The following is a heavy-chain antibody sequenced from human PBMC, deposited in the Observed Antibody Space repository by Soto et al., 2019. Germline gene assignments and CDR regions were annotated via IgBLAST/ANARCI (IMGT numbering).Heavy chain of an antibody. CDR2: IKQDGSEK. V-gene: IGHV3-7*03. D-gene: IGHD1-26*01. CDR3: ARGGRRSGSYADAFDI. CDR1: GFTFSTYW. Sequence: GGSLRLSCAASGFTFSTYWMSWVRQAPGKGLEWVANIKQDGSEKYYVDSVKGRFTISRDNAKNSLYLQMNSLRAEDTAVYYCARGGRRSGSYADAFDIWGQGTMVTVSS. J-gene: IGHJ3*02.